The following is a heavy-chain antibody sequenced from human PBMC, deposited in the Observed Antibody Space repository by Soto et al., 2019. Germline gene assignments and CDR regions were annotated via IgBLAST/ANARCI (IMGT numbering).Heavy chain of an antibody. J-gene: IGHJ4*02. CDR1: GYTFTSYA. CDR2: INAGNGNT. D-gene: IGHD5-12*01. CDR3: VRQQGYSGYQYS. V-gene: IGHV1-3*01. Sequence: GASVKVSCKASGYTFTSYAMHWVRQAPGQRLEWMGWINAGNGNTKYSQKFQGRVTITRDTSASTAYLQWSSLKASDTAMYYCVRQQGYSGYQYSWGQGTLVTVSS.